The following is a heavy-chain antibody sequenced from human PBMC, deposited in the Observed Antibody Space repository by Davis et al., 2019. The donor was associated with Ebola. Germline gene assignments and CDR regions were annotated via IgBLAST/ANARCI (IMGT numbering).Heavy chain of an antibody. J-gene: IGHJ5*02. Sequence: GESLKISCAASGFTFSSYAMSWVRQAPGKGLEWVSVIYSGGSTYYADSVKGRFTISRHNSKNTLYLQMNSLRAEDTAVYYCARIHCSSTSCYRGGWFDPWGQGTLVTVSS. D-gene: IGHD2-2*02. CDR1: GFTFSSYA. CDR3: ARIHCSSTSCYRGGWFDP. CDR2: IYSGGST. V-gene: IGHV3-53*04.